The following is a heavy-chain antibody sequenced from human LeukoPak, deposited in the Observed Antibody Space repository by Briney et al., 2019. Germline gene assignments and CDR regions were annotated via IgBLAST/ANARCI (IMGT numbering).Heavy chain of an antibody. Sequence: SVKVSCKASGGTFSSYAISWVRQPPGQGLEWMGRIIPILGIANDAQKFQGRVTITADKSTSTTYMELSSLRSEDTAVYYCARDGFVEGEWEIAAAADYWGQGTLVTASS. CDR2: IIPILGIA. V-gene: IGHV1-69*04. CDR3: ARDGFVEGEWEIAAAADY. CDR1: GGTFSSYA. J-gene: IGHJ4*02. D-gene: IGHD6-13*01.